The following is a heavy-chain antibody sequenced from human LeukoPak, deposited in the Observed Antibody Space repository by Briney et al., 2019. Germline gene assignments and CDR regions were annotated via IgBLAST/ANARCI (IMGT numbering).Heavy chain of an antibody. Sequence: ASVKVSCKASGYTFSSYDINWVRQATGQGLEWMGWMNPNSGNTGYAQKFQGRVSMTSNTSISTAYMELSSLRSEDTAVYYCTRGLRREQQLLRAFDDWGQGTLGTVSS. CDR2: MNPNSGNT. V-gene: IGHV1-8*01. CDR3: TRGLRREQQLLRAFDD. D-gene: IGHD6-13*01. CDR1: GYTFSSYD. J-gene: IGHJ4*02.